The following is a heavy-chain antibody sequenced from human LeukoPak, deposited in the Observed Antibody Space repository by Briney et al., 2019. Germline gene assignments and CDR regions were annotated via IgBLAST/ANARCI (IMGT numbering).Heavy chain of an antibody. D-gene: IGHD6-19*01. CDR3: ARRGYMGVAGFFDY. V-gene: IGHV4-59*01. J-gene: IGHJ4*02. CDR2: IYYSGST. Sequence: PSETLSLTCAVYGGSFSGYYWSWIRQPPGKGLEWIGYIYYSGSTNYNPSLKSRVTISVDTSKNQFSLKLSSVTAADTAVYYCARRGYMGVAGFFDYWGQGTLVTVSS. CDR1: GGSFSGYY.